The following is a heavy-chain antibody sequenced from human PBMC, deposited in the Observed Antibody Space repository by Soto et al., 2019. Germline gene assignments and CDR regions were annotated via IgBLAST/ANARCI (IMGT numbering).Heavy chain of an antibody. Sequence: SETLSLTCSVSGGSISGYTFYWGWIRRPPGKGLEWIAYPAYTGNTNYNPSLKGRVTISMDTSKNQLSLKLTSMTAADTAVYYCARDMHAGFTHYFDPCGQGTLVTVSS. CDR3: ARDMHAGFTHYFDP. CDR1: GGSISGYTFY. J-gene: IGHJ5*02. D-gene: IGHD1-26*01. V-gene: IGHV4-61*01. CDR2: PAYTGNT.